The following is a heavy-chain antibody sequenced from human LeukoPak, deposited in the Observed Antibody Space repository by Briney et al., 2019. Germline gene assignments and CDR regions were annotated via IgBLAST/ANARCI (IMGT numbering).Heavy chain of an antibody. CDR1: GYTFTGYY. Sequence: ASVKVSCKASGYTFTGYYMHWVRQAPGQGLEWMGWINPNSGGTNYAQKFQGRVTMTRDTSISTAYMELSRLRSDDTAVYYCARGGRSSNSGYYYYMDVWGQGTTVTVSS. J-gene: IGHJ6*03. CDR3: ARGGRSSNSGYYYYMDV. V-gene: IGHV1-2*02. CDR2: INPNSGGT. D-gene: IGHD6-13*01.